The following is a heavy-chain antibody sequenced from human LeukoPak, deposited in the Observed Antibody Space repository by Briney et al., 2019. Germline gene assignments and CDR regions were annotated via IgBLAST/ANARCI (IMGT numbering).Heavy chain of an antibody. V-gene: IGHV3-15*01. CDR3: ARGRNYYYDSSGTLIDY. CDR2: IKSKTDGGTT. D-gene: IGHD3-22*01. Sequence: KPGGSLRLSCAASGFTFSNAWMSWVRQAPGKGLEWVGRIKSKTDGGTTDYAAPVKGRFTISRDDSKNTLYLQMNSLRAEDTAVYYCARGRNYYYDSSGTLIDYWGQGTLVTVSS. J-gene: IGHJ4*02. CDR1: GFTFSNAW.